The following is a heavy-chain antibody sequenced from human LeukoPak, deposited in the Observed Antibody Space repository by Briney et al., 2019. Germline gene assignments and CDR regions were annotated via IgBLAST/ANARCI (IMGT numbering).Heavy chain of an antibody. J-gene: IGHJ5*02. Sequence: SETLSLTCAVYGGSFSDYYWSWIRQPPGKGLEWIGEINHSESTNYNPSPKSRVTVSVDTSKNQFSLKLSSVTAADTAVYYCATRPDIAATGPGWFDPWGQGTLVTVSS. V-gene: IGHV4-34*01. CDR1: GGSFSDYY. CDR2: INHSEST. CDR3: ATRPDIAATGPGWFDP. D-gene: IGHD6-13*01.